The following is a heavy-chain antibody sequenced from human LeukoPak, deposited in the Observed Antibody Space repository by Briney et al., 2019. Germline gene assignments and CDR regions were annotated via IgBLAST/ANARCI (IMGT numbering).Heavy chain of an antibody. CDR2: IKPDGSGT. Sequence: GGSLRLSCAVSGFTFSNFWMSWVRQAPGQGLEWVANIKPDGSGTYYGDSVKGRFTISRDNAKNSLYLQMNSLRAEDTAVYYCAKDPHSSSWPFDYWGQGTLVTVSS. CDR3: AKDPHSSSWPFDY. V-gene: IGHV3-7*03. J-gene: IGHJ4*02. D-gene: IGHD6-13*01. CDR1: GFTFSNFW.